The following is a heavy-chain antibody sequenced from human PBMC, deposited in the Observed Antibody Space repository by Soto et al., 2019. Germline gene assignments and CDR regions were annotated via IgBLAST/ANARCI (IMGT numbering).Heavy chain of an antibody. CDR1: GFTFSSYA. Sequence: PGGSLRLSCAASGFTFSSYAMHWVRQAPGKGLEWVAVISYDGSNKYYADSVKGRFTISRDNSKNTLYLQMNSLRAEDTAVYYCARDVGYCSSTSCPEVGWFDPWGQGT. CDR2: ISYDGSNK. J-gene: IGHJ5*02. V-gene: IGHV3-30-3*01. D-gene: IGHD2-2*01. CDR3: ARDVGYCSSTSCPEVGWFDP.